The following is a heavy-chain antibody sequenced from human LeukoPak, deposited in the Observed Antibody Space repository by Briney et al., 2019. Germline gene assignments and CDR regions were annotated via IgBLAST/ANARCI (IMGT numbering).Heavy chain of an antibody. CDR2: IYYSGIT. CDR1: GFTFSRYS. J-gene: IGHJ4*02. D-gene: IGHD3-10*01. V-gene: IGHV4-59*08. CDR3: ARWGSNMAREKGDH. Sequence: GSLRLSCSASGFTFSRYSMNWVRQAPGKGLEWIGYIYYSGITNYNPSLKTRVTILVDTSKNQFFLKLSSVTAADTAVYYCARWGSNMAREKGDHWGQGTLVTVSS.